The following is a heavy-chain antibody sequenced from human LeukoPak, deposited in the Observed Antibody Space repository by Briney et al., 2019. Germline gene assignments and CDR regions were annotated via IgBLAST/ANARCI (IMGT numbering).Heavy chain of an antibody. CDR3: ARLSDASRESTGNY. D-gene: IGHD2-8*02. Sequence: GGSLRLSCAASGFTFSSFWMTWFRQIPGKGLMWVSRINPDGSGTNYADSVKGRFTISRDNAKNTLYLQMDSLRAEDTAVYYCARLSDASRESTGNYWGQGTLVTVSS. CDR2: INPDGSGT. V-gene: IGHV3-74*01. CDR1: GFTFSSFW. J-gene: IGHJ4*02.